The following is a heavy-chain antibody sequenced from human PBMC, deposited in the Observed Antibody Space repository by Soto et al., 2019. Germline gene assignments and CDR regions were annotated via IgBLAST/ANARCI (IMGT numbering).Heavy chain of an antibody. D-gene: IGHD3-22*01. CDR1: GGTFSSYA. J-gene: IGHJ3*02. CDR3: ARTQFRSGYHYGHAFDI. Sequence: SVKVSCKASGGTFSSYAISWVRQAPGQGLEWMGGIIPIFGTANYAQKSQGRVTITADESTSTAYMELSSLRSEDTAVYYCARTQFRSGYHYGHAFDIWGQGTMVTVSS. CDR2: IIPIFGTA. V-gene: IGHV1-69*13.